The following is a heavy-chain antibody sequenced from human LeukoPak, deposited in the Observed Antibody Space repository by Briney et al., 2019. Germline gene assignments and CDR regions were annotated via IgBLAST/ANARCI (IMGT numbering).Heavy chain of an antibody. CDR2: IIPILGIA. Sequence: ASVKVSCKASGGTSSSYAISWVRQAPGQGLEWMGRIIPILGIANYAQKFQGRVTITADKSTSTAYMELSSLRSEDTAVYYCATLPLHYYGSGSYYSSPRAFDYWGQGTLVTVSS. CDR1: GGTSSSYA. J-gene: IGHJ4*02. D-gene: IGHD3-10*01. CDR3: ATLPLHYYGSGSYYSSPRAFDY. V-gene: IGHV1-69*04.